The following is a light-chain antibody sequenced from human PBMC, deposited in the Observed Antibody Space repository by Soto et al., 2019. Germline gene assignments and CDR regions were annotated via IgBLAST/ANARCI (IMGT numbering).Light chain of an antibody. CDR2: EDN. Sequence: NFMLTQPHSVSESPGKTVTISCTRSSGSIASNYVQWYQQRPGSSPTTVIYEDNQRPSGVPDRFSGSIDSSSNSASLTISGLKTEDEAHYYCQSYDSDNQVFGGGTKLTVL. J-gene: IGLJ3*02. V-gene: IGLV6-57*01. CDR3: QSYDSDNQV. CDR1: SGSIASNY.